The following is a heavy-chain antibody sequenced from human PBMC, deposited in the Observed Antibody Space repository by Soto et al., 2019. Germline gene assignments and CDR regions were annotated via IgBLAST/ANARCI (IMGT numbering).Heavy chain of an antibody. J-gene: IGHJ5*02. D-gene: IGHD2-2*01. CDR3: ARQDCSSINCYARGWFDP. Sequence: GESLKISCQASGYSFTSYWIGWVRQMPGKGLEWMGFIYPGDSDTRYSPSFQGQVTISADKSISTAYLQWYSLKASDNALYYCARQDCSSINCYARGWFDPWGQGTLVTVSS. CDR1: GYSFTSYW. V-gene: IGHV5-51*01. CDR2: IYPGDSDT.